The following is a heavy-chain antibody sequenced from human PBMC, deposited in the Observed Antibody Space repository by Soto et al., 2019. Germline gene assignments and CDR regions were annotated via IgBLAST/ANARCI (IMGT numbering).Heavy chain of an antibody. CDR3: AVGYCSSTSCSPALSYDYGMEV. CDR2: IIPIFGTA. J-gene: IGHJ6*02. CDR1: GGTFSSYA. V-gene: IGHV1-69*06. Sequence: ASVQVSCKASGGTFSSYAISWVRQAPGQGLEWMGGIIPIFGTANYAQKFQGRVTITADKSTSTAYMELSSLRPEDTAVYYCAVGYCSSTSCSPALSYDYGMEVWG. D-gene: IGHD2-2*01.